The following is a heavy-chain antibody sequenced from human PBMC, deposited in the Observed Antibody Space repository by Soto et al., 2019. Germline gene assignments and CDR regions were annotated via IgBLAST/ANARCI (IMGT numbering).Heavy chain of an antibody. CDR3: AREILPASPREFHY. V-gene: IGHV1-18*01. CDR1: GSTFSSYG. Sequence: QVQLVQSGAEVKKPGASVKVSCKASGSTFSSYGVSWVRQAPGQGLEWMGWSSGFNGNTKYAQKFQGRVTMTTDTSTSTAYMELWSLGSDDTAVYFCAREILPASPREFHYWGQGTLVTVSS. CDR2: SSGFNGNT. D-gene: IGHD2-2*01. J-gene: IGHJ4*02.